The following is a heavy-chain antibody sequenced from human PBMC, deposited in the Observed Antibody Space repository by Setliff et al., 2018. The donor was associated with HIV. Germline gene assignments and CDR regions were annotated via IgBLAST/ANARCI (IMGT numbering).Heavy chain of an antibody. D-gene: IGHD5-18*01. Sequence: ASETLSLTCAVSGGLISSSNWWSWVRQPPGRGLEWIGEMYPSGSTNYNSSLKSRVTISVDKSKNQFSLKLSSVTAADTAVYYCARVSVFGSAMAGGGYFDYWGQGTPVTVSS. CDR3: ARVSVFGSAMAGGGYFDY. CDR1: GGLISSSNW. V-gene: IGHV4-4*02. CDR2: MYPSGST. J-gene: IGHJ4*02.